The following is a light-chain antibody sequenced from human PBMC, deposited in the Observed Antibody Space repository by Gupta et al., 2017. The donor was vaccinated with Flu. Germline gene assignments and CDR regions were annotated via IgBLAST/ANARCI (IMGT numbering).Light chain of an antibody. Sequence: ASLGASVKLTCTLSSAYLNYDIAWHQQQSEKGPRFLMKVNRDGSHNKGDGISDRFSGSSSGAERYLTISSLQYDDEADYYCQTWGSGFHIVFGGGTKVTVL. CDR1: SAYLNYD. CDR3: QTWGSGFHIV. V-gene: IGLV4-69*01. J-gene: IGLJ3*02. CDR2: VNRDGSH.